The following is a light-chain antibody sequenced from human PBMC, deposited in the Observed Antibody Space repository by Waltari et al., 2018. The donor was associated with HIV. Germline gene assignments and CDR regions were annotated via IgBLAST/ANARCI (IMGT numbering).Light chain of an antibody. CDR3: MQALQTPIT. Sequence: DIVMTQSPLSLPVTPGEPASIFCRSSQRLLHSNGKTYLDWYLQKPGQSPQLLIYLGSNRASGVPDRFSGSGSGTSFTLRISRVEAEDVGVYYCMQALQTPITFGQGTRLEIK. CDR2: LGS. CDR1: QRLLHSNGKTY. V-gene: IGKV2-28*01. J-gene: IGKJ5*01.